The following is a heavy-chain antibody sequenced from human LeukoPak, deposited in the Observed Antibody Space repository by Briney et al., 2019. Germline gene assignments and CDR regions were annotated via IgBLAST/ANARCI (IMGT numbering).Heavy chain of an antibody. Sequence: PGGSVRLSCAASGFTFDDYGMSCVRQAPGKGLVWVSRIDSDGSTINYADSVKDRFTISRDNAKNTLYLQMNSLRVEDTAVYYRARVSGSFAYAFDIRGQGTMVTVSS. CDR3: ARVSGSFAYAFDI. CDR2: IDSDGSTI. V-gene: IGHV3-74*01. D-gene: IGHD1-26*01. CDR1: GFTFDDYG. J-gene: IGHJ3*02.